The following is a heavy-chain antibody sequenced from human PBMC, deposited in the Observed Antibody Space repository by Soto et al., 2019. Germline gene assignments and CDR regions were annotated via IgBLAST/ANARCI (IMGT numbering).Heavy chain of an antibody. CDR2: MSGTGST. V-gene: IGHV3-23*01. J-gene: IGHJ5*02. CDR1: GFTFSTYA. CDR3: AKEDWFDP. Sequence: GSLRLSCAASGFTFSTYAMSWVRQAPGKGLEWVSGMSGTGSTYYADSVKGRFTISRDNSKNTLSLQMNSLRAEDTAVYYCAKEDWFDPWGQGTLVTVSS.